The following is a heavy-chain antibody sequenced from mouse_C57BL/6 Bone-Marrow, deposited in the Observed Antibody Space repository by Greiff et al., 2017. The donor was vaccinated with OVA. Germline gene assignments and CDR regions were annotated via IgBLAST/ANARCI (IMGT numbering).Heavy chain of an antibody. CDR3: ARKDSSGDPPWFAY. D-gene: IGHD3-2*02. CDR2: INPNNGGT. J-gene: IGHJ3*01. V-gene: IGHV1-18*01. Sequence: EVQLQQSGPELVKPGASVKIPCKASGYTFTDYNMDWVKQSHGKSLEWIGDINPNNGGTIYNQKFKGKATLTVDKSSSTAYMELRSLTSEDTAVYYCARKDSSGDPPWFAYWGQGTLVTVSA. CDR1: GYTFTDYN.